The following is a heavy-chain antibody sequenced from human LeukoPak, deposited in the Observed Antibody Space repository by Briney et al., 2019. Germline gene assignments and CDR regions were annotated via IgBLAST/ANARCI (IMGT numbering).Heavy chain of an antibody. J-gene: IGHJ4*02. CDR2: IKQDASEI. CDR3: ATDGGPFDN. CDR1: GVTISCYW. D-gene: IGHD3-10*01. V-gene: IGHV3-7*01. Sequence: GGSLRLSCAASGVTISCYWMSWVRQAPGKGLEWVANIKQDASEIYYVGSVKGRFTISRDNAKNSVFLQMNSLRAEDTAVYYCATDGGPFDNWGQGILVTVSS.